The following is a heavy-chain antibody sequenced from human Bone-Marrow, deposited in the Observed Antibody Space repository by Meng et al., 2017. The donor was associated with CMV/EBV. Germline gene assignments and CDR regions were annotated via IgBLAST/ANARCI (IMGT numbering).Heavy chain of an antibody. Sequence: GESLKISCAASGFTVSSNYMSWVRQAPGKGLEWVSVIYSGGSTYYADSVKGRFTISRDNSKNTLYLQMNSLRAEDTAVYYYARERSSTGMDWGQGTLVTVSS. CDR3: ARERSSTGMD. CDR2: IYSGGST. CDR1: GFTVSSNY. D-gene: IGHD6-13*01. J-gene: IGHJ4*02. V-gene: IGHV3-66*02.